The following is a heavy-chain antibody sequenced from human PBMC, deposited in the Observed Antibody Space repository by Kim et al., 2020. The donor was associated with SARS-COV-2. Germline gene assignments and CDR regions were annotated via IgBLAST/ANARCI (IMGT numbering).Heavy chain of an antibody. CDR2: IYYSGST. Sequence: SETLSLTCTVSGGSISSYYWSWIRQPPGKGLEWIGYIYYSGSTNYNPSLKSRVTISVDTSKNQFSLKLSSVTAADTAVYYCASGPGGKKYFQHWGQGTLVTVSS. CDR3: ASGPGGKKYFQH. J-gene: IGHJ1*01. D-gene: IGHD1-26*01. V-gene: IGHV4-59*01. CDR1: GGSISSYY.